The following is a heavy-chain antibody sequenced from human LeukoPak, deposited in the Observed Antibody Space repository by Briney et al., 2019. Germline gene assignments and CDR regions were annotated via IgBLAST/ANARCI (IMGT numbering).Heavy chain of an antibody. D-gene: IGHD2/OR15-2a*01. V-gene: IGHV3-48*01. J-gene: IGHJ3*02. CDR3: TFYASGTYTPFDI. CDR1: GFKFSHYS. CDR2: ISSSSSTI. Sequence: GGSLRLSCVASGFKFSHYSMNWVRQAPGKGLEWISYISSSSSTIYDADSVKGRFTISRDSAKNSLYLQMNSLKTEDTAVYYCTFYASGTYTPFDIWGQGTMVTVSS.